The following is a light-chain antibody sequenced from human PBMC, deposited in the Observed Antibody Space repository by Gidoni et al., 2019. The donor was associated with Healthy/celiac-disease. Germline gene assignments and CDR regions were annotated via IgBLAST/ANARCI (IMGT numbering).Light chain of an antibody. CDR2: AAS. Sequence: DIQMTQSPSSLSASVGDRVTITCRASQRISSYLNWYQQKPGKAPKLLIYAASSLQSGVPSRFSGSGSGTDFTLTISSLQPEDFATYYCQQSYSKTFXQXTKVEIK. J-gene: IGKJ1*01. CDR3: QQSYSKT. V-gene: IGKV1-39*01. CDR1: QRISSY.